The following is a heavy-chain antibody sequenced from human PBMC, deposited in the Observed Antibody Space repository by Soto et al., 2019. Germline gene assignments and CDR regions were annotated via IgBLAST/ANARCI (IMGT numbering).Heavy chain of an antibody. CDR1: GYSISSGYY. V-gene: IGHV4-38-2*01. CDR3: ARQELELRYGAFDI. J-gene: IGHJ3*02. D-gene: IGHD1-7*01. CDR2: IYHSGST. Sequence: LSLTCAVSGYSISSGYYWGWIRQPPGKGLEWIGSIYHSGSTYYNPSLKSRVTISVDTSKNQFSLKLSSVTAADTAVYYCARQELELRYGAFDIWGQGTMVTVSS.